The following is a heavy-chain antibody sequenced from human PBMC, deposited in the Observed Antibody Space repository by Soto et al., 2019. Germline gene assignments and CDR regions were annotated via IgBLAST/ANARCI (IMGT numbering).Heavy chain of an antibody. CDR3: ATSYSSGFNWFDP. D-gene: IGHD6-19*01. CDR2: FDPEDGET. J-gene: IGHJ5*02. Sequence: PSVKVSCKVSGYTLTELSMHWVRQAPGKGLEWMGGFDPEDGETIYAQKFQGRVTMTEDTSTDTAYMELSSLRSEDTAVYYCATSYSSGFNWFDPWGQGTLVTVSS. CDR1: GYTLTELS. V-gene: IGHV1-24*01.